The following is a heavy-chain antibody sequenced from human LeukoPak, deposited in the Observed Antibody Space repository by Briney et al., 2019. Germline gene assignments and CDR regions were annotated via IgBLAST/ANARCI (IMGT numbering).Heavy chain of an antibody. CDR3: AKGAYSYASGTYYFDY. D-gene: IGHD3-10*01. V-gene: IGHV3-30*18. CDR2: ISHDGANE. J-gene: IGHJ4*02. Sequence: GGSLRFSCVASGFSSSTYGMHWVRQAPGKGLECVAVISHDGANEYYADSVKVRFAISRDISKNTLYLHMSSLRTDETAVYYCAKGAYSYASGTYYFDYWGQGTLVTVSS. CDR1: GFSSSTYG.